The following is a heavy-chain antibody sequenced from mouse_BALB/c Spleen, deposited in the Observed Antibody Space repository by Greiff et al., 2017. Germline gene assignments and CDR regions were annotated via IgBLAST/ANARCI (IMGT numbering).Heavy chain of an antibody. D-gene: IGHD2-14*01. Sequence: DVMLVESGGGLVKPGGSLKLSCAASGFTFSSYAMSWVRQTPEKRLEWVATISSGGSYTYYPDSVKGRFTISRDNAKNTLYLQMSSLRSEDTAMYYCARYRYDYAMDYWGQGTSVTVSS. CDR1: GFTFSSYA. CDR3: ARYRYDYAMDY. V-gene: IGHV5-9-1*01. CDR2: ISSGGSYT. J-gene: IGHJ4*01.